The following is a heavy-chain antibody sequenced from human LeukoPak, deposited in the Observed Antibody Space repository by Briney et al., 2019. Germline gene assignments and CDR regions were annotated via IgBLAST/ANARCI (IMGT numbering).Heavy chain of an antibody. Sequence: SETLSLTCTVSGGSISSYYWSWIRQPPGKGLEWIGYIYYSGSTTYNPSLKSRVTISVDTSKNQFSLKLSSVTAADTAVYYCARGLGDGYINYGGPYYFDYWGQGTLVTVSS. D-gene: IGHD5-24*01. CDR1: GGSISSYY. V-gene: IGHV4-59*01. J-gene: IGHJ4*02. CDR2: IYYSGST. CDR3: ARGLGDGYINYGGPYYFDY.